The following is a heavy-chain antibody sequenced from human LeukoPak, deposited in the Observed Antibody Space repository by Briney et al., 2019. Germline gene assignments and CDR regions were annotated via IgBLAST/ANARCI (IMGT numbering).Heavy chain of an antibody. D-gene: IGHD4-17*01. CDR1: GGTFSSYA. V-gene: IGHV1-69*01. CDR3: AREGSDYGDYAGHY. CDR2: IIPIFGTA. J-gene: IGHJ4*02. Sequence: GSSVKVSCKASGGTFSSYAISWVRQAPGQGLEWMGGIIPIFGTANYAQKFQGRVTITADESTSTAYMELRSLRSDDTAVYYCAREGSDYGDYAGHYWGQGTLVTVSS.